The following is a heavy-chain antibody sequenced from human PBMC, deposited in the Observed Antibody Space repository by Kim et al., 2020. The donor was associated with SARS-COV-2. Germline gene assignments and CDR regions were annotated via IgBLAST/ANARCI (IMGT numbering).Heavy chain of an antibody. CDR2: IDHSGSS. Sequence: PGKGLEWIGEIDHSGSSKYNPSLNSRVTISVDTSKNQFSLKLSSVTAADTAVYYCSRGPYFFDSSGYYYWGRGTLVTVSS. J-gene: IGHJ4*02. D-gene: IGHD3-22*01. V-gene: IGHV4-34*01. CDR3: SRGPYFFDSSGYYY.